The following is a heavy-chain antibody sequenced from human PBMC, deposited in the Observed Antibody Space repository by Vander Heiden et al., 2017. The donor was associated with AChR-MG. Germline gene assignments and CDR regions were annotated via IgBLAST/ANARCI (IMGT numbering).Heavy chain of an antibody. J-gene: IGHJ4*02. D-gene: IGHD3-16*02. CDR3: ARGSGVYDYVWGSYRYDFDY. V-gene: IGHV4-59*01. CDR1: GGSISSYY. CDR2: IYYSGST. Sequence: QVQLQESGPGLVKPSETLSLTCTVSGGSISSYYWSWIRQPPGKGLEWIGYIYYSGSTNYNPSLKSRVTISVDTSKNQFSLKLSSVTAADTAVYYCARGSGVYDYVWGSYRYDFDYWGQGTLVTVSS.